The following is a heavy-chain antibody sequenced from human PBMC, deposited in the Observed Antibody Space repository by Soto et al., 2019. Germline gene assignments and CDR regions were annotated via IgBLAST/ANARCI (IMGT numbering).Heavy chain of an antibody. CDR3: ARQGDTMVVHLYYLDY. Sequence: SETLSLTCTVSGGSISSSSYYWGWIRQPPGKGLEWIGSIYYSGSTYYNPSLKSRVTISVDTSKNQFSLKLSSVTAADTAVYYWARQGDTMVVHLYYLDYWGQGTLVTVSS. CDR2: IYYSGST. V-gene: IGHV4-39*01. CDR1: GGSISSSSYY. J-gene: IGHJ4*02. D-gene: IGHD3-10*01.